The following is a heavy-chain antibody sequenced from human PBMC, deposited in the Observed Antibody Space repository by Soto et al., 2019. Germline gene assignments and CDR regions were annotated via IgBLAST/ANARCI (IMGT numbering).Heavy chain of an antibody. V-gene: IGHV3-23*01. Sequence: GSLRLSCAASGFTFSSYAMHWVRQAPGKGLEWVSAISGSGGSTYYADSVKGRFTISRDNSKNTLYLQMNSLRAEDTAVYYCAKDNYDILTGLYYFDYWGQGTLVTVSS. CDR1: GFTFSSYA. CDR2: ISGSGGST. D-gene: IGHD3-9*01. CDR3: AKDNYDILTGLYYFDY. J-gene: IGHJ4*02.